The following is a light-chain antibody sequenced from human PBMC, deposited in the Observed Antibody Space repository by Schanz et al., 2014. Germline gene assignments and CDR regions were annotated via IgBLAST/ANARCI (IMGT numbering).Light chain of an antibody. CDR3: SSYTRSSTLV. CDR1: AGDVGGNNY. V-gene: IGLV2-14*01. J-gene: IGLJ2*01. Sequence: QSVLTQPASVSGSPGQSITISCTGTAGDVGGNNYVSWYQQHPGKAPKLMIYDVSHRPSGVSDRFSGSKSGNTASLTISGLQAEDESDYYCSSYTRSSTLVFGGGTKLTVL. CDR2: DVS.